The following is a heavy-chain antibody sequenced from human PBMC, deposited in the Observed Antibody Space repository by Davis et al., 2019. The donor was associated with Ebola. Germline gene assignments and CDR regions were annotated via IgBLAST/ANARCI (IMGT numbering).Heavy chain of an antibody. CDR2: ISAYNGNT. CDR1: GYTFTSYG. D-gene: IGHD2-21*02. Sequence: ASVKFSCKASGYTFTSYGISWVRQAPGQGHEWMGWISAYNGNTNYAQKLQGRVTMTTDTSTSTAYMELRSLRSDDTAVYYCVRDPALVVTGGGWFFGLWGRGTLVTVSS. J-gene: IGHJ2*01. V-gene: IGHV1-18*04. CDR3: VRDPALVVTGGGWFFGL.